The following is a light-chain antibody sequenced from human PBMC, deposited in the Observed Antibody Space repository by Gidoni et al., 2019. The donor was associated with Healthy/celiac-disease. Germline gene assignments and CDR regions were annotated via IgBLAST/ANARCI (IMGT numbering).Light chain of an antibody. CDR1: QGIRNA. Sequence: AIQMTQSPSSLSASVGDRVTITCRASQGIRNALGWYQQKPGKDPKLLIYAASSLQSGVQSRFSGSGSGTDFTLTNSSLQPEDFATYYCLQDYNYPWTFGQGTKVEIK. CDR3: LQDYNYPWT. J-gene: IGKJ1*01. V-gene: IGKV1-6*01. CDR2: AAS.